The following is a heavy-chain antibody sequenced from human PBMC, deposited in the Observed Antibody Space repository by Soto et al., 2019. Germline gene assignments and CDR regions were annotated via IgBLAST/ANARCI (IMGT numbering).Heavy chain of an antibody. CDR2: INHSGST. D-gene: IGHD3-3*01. J-gene: IGHJ3*02. Sequence: PSETLSLTCAVYGGSFSGYYWSWIRQPPGKGLEWIGEINHSGSTNYNPSLKSRVTISVDTSKNQFSLKLSSVTAADTAVYYCARVRFFLEWFRNHAFDIWGQGTMVTVSS. V-gene: IGHV4-34*01. CDR1: GGSFSGYY. CDR3: ARVRFFLEWFRNHAFDI.